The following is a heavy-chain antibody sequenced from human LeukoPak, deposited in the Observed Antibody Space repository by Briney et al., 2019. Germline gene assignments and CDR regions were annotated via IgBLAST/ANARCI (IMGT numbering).Heavy chain of an antibody. CDR2: ISGLNGDT. J-gene: IGHJ5*02. Sequence: ASVKVSCKASGYTFTDFGISWVRQAAGQGLDWMGWISGLNGDTKYAQNFQGRVSMATDTSTSTVYMELRSLTSDDTGVYYCARDLLVICRSTHCQKDENWFDPWGQGTLVVVSS. CDR3: ARDLLVICRSTHCQKDENWFDP. CDR1: GYTFTDFG. V-gene: IGHV1-18*04. D-gene: IGHD2-2*01.